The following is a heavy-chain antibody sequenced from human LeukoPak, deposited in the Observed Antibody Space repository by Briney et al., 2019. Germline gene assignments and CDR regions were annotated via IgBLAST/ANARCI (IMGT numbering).Heavy chain of an antibody. CDR2: ISSSSSTI. V-gene: IGHV3-48*01. Sequence: PGGSLRLSCAASGFTVSSSYMSWVRQAPGKGLEWVSYISSSSSTIYYADSVKGRFTISRDNAKNSLYLQMNSLRAEDTAVYYCAREFTGYSSNWGQGTLVTVSS. J-gene: IGHJ4*02. CDR3: AREFTGYSSN. D-gene: IGHD6-19*01. CDR1: GFTVSSSY.